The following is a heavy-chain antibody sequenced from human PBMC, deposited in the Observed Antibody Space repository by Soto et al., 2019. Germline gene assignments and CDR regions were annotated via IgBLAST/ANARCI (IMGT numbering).Heavy chain of an antibody. CDR3: ARDPHALDF. J-gene: IGHJ4*02. Sequence: GGSLRLSCAASGFTFSTYSMHWVRQAPGKGQGLRRGLEWISYISYFRGGTSTIHYADSVKGRFFISRDDATDSLYLQMNNLRAEDTAVYYCARDPHALDFWGQGILVTVS. V-gene: IGHV3-48*01. CDR2: ISYFRGGTSTI. CDR1: GFTFSTYS.